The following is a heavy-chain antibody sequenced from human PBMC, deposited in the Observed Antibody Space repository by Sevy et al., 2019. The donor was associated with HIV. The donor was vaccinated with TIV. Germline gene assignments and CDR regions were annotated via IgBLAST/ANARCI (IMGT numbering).Heavy chain of an antibody. V-gene: IGHV3-11*01. Sequence: GGSLRLSCAASGFTFSDYYMRWIRQAPGKGLEWVSYISSSGSTIYYADSVKGRFTISRDNAKNSLYLQMNSLRAEDTAVYYCARVRNYYDSSGYYFDYWGQGTLVTVSS. CDR2: ISSSGSTI. CDR3: ARVRNYYDSSGYYFDY. J-gene: IGHJ4*02. CDR1: GFTFSDYY. D-gene: IGHD3-22*01.